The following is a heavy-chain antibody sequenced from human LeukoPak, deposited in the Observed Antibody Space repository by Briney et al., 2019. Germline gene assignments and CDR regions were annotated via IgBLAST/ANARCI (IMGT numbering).Heavy chain of an antibody. CDR2: IYPGDSDT. CDR1: GYSFTNNW. D-gene: IGHD4-17*01. V-gene: IGHV5-51*01. CDR3: ARRGAVTTGGYYFDY. Sequence: GESLKISCKGSGYSFTNNWIGWVRQMPGKGLEWMGIIYPGDSDTRYSPSFQGQVTISADKSISTAYLQWSSLKASDTAMYYCARRGAVTTGGYYFDYWGQGTLVTVSS. J-gene: IGHJ4*02.